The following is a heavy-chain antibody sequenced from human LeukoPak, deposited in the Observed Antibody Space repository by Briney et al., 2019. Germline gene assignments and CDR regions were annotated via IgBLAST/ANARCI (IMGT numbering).Heavy chain of an antibody. CDR1: GFTFSSYG. V-gene: IGHV3-30*18. CDR3: AKDLSGGGGGVIA. Sequence: GGSLRLSCAASGFTFSSYGMHWVRQAPGNGLEWVAVISYDGSNKYYADSVKGRFTISRDNSKNTLYLQMNSLRAEDTAVYYCAKDLSGGGGGVIAWGQGTLVTVSS. CDR2: ISYDGSNK. J-gene: IGHJ5*02. D-gene: IGHD3-16*02.